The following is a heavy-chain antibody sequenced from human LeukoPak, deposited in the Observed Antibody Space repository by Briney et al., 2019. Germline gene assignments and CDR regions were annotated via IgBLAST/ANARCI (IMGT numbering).Heavy chain of an antibody. D-gene: IGHD6-13*01. V-gene: IGHV3-9*01. J-gene: IGHJ6*02. Sequence: SLRLSCAASGFTFDDYAMHWVRQAPGKGLEWVSGISWNSGSIGYADSVKGRFTISRDNAKNSLYLQMNSLRAEDTALYYCAKVGIAAAGTPPNYYYYGMDVWGQGTTVTVSS. CDR3: AKVGIAAAGTPPNYYYYGMDV. CDR2: ISWNSGSI. CDR1: GFTFDDYA.